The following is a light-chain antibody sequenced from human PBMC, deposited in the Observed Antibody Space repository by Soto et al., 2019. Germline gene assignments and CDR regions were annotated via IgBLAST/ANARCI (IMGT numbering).Light chain of an antibody. Sequence: DFVMTQSPLSLPVTPGEPASISCRSSQSLLHSNGYNYLDWYLQKPGQSPQLLIYLGSNRASGVPDRFSGSGSGTDFTLKISRVEAEDVGIYYCMQALQIPPTFGQGTRL. CDR3: MQALQIPPT. CDR2: LGS. J-gene: IGKJ5*01. V-gene: IGKV2-28*01. CDR1: QSLLHSNGYNY.